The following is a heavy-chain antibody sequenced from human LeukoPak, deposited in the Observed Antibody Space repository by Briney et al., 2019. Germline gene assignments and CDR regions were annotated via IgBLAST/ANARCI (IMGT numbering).Heavy chain of an antibody. Sequence: ASVKVSCKVSGQTLSELSIHWVRQTPGKGFLWMGGFDPEHQEILYAQNFQGRVIMTEDTSTDTAYLHVSSLKSEDTALYFCALLVLPPDRTSYAFDIWGQGTMVRVSA. CDR1: GQTLSELS. CDR3: ALLVLPPDRTSYAFDI. CDR2: FDPEHQEI. D-gene: IGHD4/OR15-4a*01. V-gene: IGHV1-24*01. J-gene: IGHJ3*02.